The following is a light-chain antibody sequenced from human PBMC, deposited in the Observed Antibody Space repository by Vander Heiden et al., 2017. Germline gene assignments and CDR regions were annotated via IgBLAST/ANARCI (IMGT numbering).Light chain of an antibody. V-gene: IGKV3-20*01. CDR3: QKYGNSPRT. CDR1: QSVNNNY. Sequence: EIVLTQSPGTLSLSPGERATLSCRASQSVNNNYLAWYHQKPGQAPRLLIYDASSRATGIPDRFSGSGSGTEYTLTISRLEPEDFAVYYCQKYGNSPRTFGQGTKVEIK. J-gene: IGKJ1*01. CDR2: DAS.